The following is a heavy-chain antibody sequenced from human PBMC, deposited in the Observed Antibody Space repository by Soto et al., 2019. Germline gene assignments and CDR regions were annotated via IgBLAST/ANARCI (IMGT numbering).Heavy chain of an antibody. D-gene: IGHD6-6*01. V-gene: IGHV1-18*01. Sequence: ASVKVSCKASGYTFTSYGISWVRQAPGQGLEWMGWISAYNGNTNYAQKLQGRVTMTTDTSTSTAYMELRSLRSDDTAVYYCARELLYSSSSVNGYWGQGTLVTVSS. CDR1: GYTFTSYG. J-gene: IGHJ4*02. CDR2: ISAYNGNT. CDR3: ARELLYSSSSVNGY.